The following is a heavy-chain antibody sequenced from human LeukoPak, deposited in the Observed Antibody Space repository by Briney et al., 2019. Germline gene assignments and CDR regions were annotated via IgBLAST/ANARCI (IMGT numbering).Heavy chain of an antibody. CDR2: IYYTGST. J-gene: IGHJ4*02. CDR1: GGSINSYY. D-gene: IGHD2-2*01. Sequence: SETLSLTCTVSGGSINSYYWSWIRQPPGKGLDWIGYIYYTGSTKYNPSLSSRVTISVDTSKNQFSLELRSVTAADTAVYYCTRVVVHGHSDYWGQGTLVTVSS. V-gene: IGHV4-59*01. CDR3: TRVVVHGHSDY.